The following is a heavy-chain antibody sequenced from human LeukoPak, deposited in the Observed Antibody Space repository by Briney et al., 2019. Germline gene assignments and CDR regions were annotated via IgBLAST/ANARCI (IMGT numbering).Heavy chain of an antibody. CDR3: ARDLASTFSMDV. V-gene: IGHV4-59*12. CDR1: GGSISSYY. D-gene: IGHD3-3*02. J-gene: IGHJ6*02. Sequence: PSETLSLTCTVSGGSISSYYWSWIRQPPGKGLEWIGYIYYSGSTNYNPSLKSRVTISVDTSKNQFSLKLSSVTAADTAVYYCARDLASTFSMDVWGQGTTVTVSS. CDR2: IYYSGST.